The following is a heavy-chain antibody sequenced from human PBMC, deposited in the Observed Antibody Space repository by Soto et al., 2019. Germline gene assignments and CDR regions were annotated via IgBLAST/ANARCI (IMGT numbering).Heavy chain of an antibody. CDR2: NRNKANNYAT. CDR3: TREKRYYNNLTSFYFDN. J-gene: IGHJ4*02. CDR1: GFTFSDYY. V-gene: IGHV3-72*01. D-gene: IGHD3-10*01. Sequence: EVQLVQSGGGLVQPGGSLRLSCAASGFTFSDYYMDWVRRAPGKGLEWVGRNRNKANNYATEYAASLKGRVTFSRDDSANSLYLQMNSLETGDTAVYWCTREKRYYNNLTSFYFDNWGQGTLVTVSS.